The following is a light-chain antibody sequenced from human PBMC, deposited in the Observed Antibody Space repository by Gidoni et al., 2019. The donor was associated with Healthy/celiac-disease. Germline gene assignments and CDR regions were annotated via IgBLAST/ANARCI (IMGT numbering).Light chain of an antibody. CDR3: QQYNNWPRT. Sequence: EIVLTPSPATLSVSPGERATLSCRASQSVSSNLAWYQQKPGQAPRLLLYGASTRATGIPARFSGSGSGREFTLTISSLQSEDLAVYYCQQYNNWPRTFGQGTKVEIK. CDR1: QSVSSN. CDR2: GAS. V-gene: IGKV3-15*01. J-gene: IGKJ1*01.